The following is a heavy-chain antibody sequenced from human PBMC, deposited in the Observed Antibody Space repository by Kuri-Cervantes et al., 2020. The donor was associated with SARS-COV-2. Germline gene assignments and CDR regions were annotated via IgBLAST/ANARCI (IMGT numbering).Heavy chain of an antibody. V-gene: IGHV4-4*07. Sequence: SETLSLTCTVSGGSISSYYWSWIRQPAGKGLEWIGRIYTSGSTNYNPSLKSRVTMSVDTSKNQFSLKLSSVTAADTAVYYCARQNPYYDFWSGYSPYNWFDPWGQGTLVTVSS. J-gene: IGHJ5*02. CDR2: IYTSGST. CDR1: GGSISSYY. CDR3: ARQNPYYDFWSGYSPYNWFDP. D-gene: IGHD3-3*01.